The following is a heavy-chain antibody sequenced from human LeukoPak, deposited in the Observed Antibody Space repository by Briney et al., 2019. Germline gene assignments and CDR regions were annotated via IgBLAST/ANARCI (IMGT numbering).Heavy chain of an antibody. CDR1: GFTFSSYA. J-gene: IGHJ1*01. D-gene: IGHD6-19*01. CDR2: ISGSGGST. CDR3: AKYSGSGWVSEYFQH. Sequence: PGGSLRLSCAASGFTFSSYAMSWVRQAPGKGLEWVSAISGSGGSTYYADSVKGRFTSSSDNSKNTLYLQMNSLRAEDTAVYYCAKYSGSGWVSEYFQHWGQGTLVTVSS. V-gene: IGHV3-23*01.